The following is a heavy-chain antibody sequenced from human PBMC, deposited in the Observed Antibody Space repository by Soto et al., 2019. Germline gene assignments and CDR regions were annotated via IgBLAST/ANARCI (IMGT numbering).Heavy chain of an antibody. Sequence: GWSLRLFCAASGFTFSDYYMNWVRQAPGKGLEWVSSISSTTNYIYYGDSMKGRFTISRDNAKNSLYLEMNSLRAEDPAVYSCARESEDLTSNFDYWGQGTLVTVSS. CDR2: ISSTTNYI. J-gene: IGHJ4*02. CDR1: GFTFSDYY. CDR3: ARESEDLTSNFDY. V-gene: IGHV3-21*06.